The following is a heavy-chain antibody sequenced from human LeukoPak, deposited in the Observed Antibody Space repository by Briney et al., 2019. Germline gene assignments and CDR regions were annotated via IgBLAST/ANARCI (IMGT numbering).Heavy chain of an antibody. V-gene: IGHV3-74*01. J-gene: IGHJ5*02. CDR3: ARVQRAAAAIPGGSYNWFDP. Sequence: GGSLRLSCAASGFIFSDYWMHWVRQAPGKGLVWVSRINSDGSSTSHADSVKGRFTISRDNTKNTLYLQMNSLRAEDTAVYYCARVQRAAAAIPGGSYNWFDPWGQGTLVTVSS. CDR1: GFIFSDYW. CDR2: INSDGSST. D-gene: IGHD6-13*01.